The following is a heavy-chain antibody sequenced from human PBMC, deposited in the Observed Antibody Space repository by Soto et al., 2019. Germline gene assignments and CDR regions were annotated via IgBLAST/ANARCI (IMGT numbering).Heavy chain of an antibody. CDR1: GGSISSGDYY. CDR2: IYYSGST. CDR3: ASSSSGWSFTLQYYYGMDV. Sequence: QVQLQESGPGLVKPSQTLSLTCTVSGGSISSGDYYWSWIRQPPGKGLEWIGYIYYSGSTYYNPSLKSRVTISVDTSKNQFSPKLSSVTAADTAVYYCASSSSGWSFTLQYYYGMDVWGQGTTVTVSS. D-gene: IGHD6-6*01. J-gene: IGHJ6*02. V-gene: IGHV4-30-4*01.